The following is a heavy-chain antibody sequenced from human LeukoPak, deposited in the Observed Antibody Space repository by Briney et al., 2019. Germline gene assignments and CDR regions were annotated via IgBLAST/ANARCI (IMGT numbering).Heavy chain of an antibody. CDR2: IYYSGST. D-gene: IGHD2-2*01. CDR3: ARDLLFQYGWYFDL. CDR1: GGSISTYY. V-gene: IGHV4-59*01. Sequence: SETLSLTYTVSGGSISTYYWSWIRQPPGKGLEWIGYIYYSGSTKYNPSLKSRVTILVDTSKNQFSLKLSSVTAADTAVYYCARDLLFQYGWYFDLWGRGTLVTVSS. J-gene: IGHJ2*01.